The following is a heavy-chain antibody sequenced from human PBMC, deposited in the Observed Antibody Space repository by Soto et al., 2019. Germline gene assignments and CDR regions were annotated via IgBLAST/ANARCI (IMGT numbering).Heavy chain of an antibody. V-gene: IGHV4-59*01. CDR1: GGSISSYY. CDR2: IYYSGST. CDR3: ARAKVVSARTNLFDP. J-gene: IGHJ5*02. D-gene: IGHD2-21*02. Sequence: SETLSLTCTVSGGSISSYYWSWIRQPPGKGLEWIGYIYYSGSTNYNPSLKSRVTISVDTSKNQFSLKLSSVTAADTAVYYCARAKVVSARTNLFDPWGQGSLVTVSS.